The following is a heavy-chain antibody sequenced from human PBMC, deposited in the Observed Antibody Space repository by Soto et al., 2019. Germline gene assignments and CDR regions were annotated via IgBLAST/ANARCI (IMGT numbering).Heavy chain of an antibody. D-gene: IGHD5-12*01. CDR1: GGSFSGYY. J-gene: IGHJ4*02. V-gene: IGHV4-34*01. Sequence: QVQLQQWGAGLLKPSETLSLTCAVYGGSFSGYYWSWIRQPPGKGLEWIGEINHSGSTNYNPSLKSRVNISVDTSKNQFSLKLSSVTAADTAVYYCARGPRTFRRDGYNLGYWGQGTLVTVSS. CDR2: INHSGST. CDR3: ARGPRTFRRDGYNLGY.